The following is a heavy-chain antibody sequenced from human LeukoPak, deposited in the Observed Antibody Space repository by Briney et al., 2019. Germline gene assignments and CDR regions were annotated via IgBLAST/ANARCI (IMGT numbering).Heavy chain of an antibody. J-gene: IGHJ3*02. V-gene: IGHV4-59*01. CDR1: GGSMSSYY. CDR2: IYHSGNT. CDR3: ARAAWGYAFDI. Sequence: SETLSLTCTVSGGSMSSYYWTWIRQPPGKGLEWIGYIYHSGNTNYNPSLKSRVTISVDTSKTKFSLKLSSVTAADTAFYYCARAAWGYAFDIWGQGTMVTVSS. D-gene: IGHD7-27*01.